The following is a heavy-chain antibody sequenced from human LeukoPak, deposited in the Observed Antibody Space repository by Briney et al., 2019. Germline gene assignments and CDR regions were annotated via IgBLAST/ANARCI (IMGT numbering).Heavy chain of an antibody. Sequence: GGSLRLSCAASGFTFSSVEANWVRHAPGKGREWMSHISHTFDIKYADSVKGRFTISRDNAKNPQYLQMTSLRAQDTGIYYCARSSGSYRPFDSWGQGTLVIVSS. J-gene: IGHJ4*02. CDR1: GFTFSSVE. CDR3: ARSSGSYRPFDS. CDR2: ISHTFDI. V-gene: IGHV3-48*03. D-gene: IGHD3-22*01.